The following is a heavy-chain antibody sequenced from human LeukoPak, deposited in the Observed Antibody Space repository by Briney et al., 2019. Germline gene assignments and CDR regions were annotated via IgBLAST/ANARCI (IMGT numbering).Heavy chain of an antibody. J-gene: IGHJ6*03. D-gene: IGHD6-13*01. CDR2: IYTSGST. Sequence: SETLSLTCTVSGGSISSSSYYWGWIRQPAGKGLEWIGRIYTSGSTNYNPSLKSRVTISVDTSKNQFSLKLSSVTAADTAVYYCAREGSSWYHYYYYYYMDVWGKGTTVTISS. CDR1: GGSISSSSYY. V-gene: IGHV4-61*02. CDR3: AREGSSWYHYYYYYYMDV.